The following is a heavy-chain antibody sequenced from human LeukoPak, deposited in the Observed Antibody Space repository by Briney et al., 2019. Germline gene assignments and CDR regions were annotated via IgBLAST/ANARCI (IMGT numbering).Heavy chain of an antibody. Sequence: SETLSLTCAVSGGSISSGGHSWSWIRQPPGKGLEWIGYIYHSGSTYYNPSLKSRVTISVDRSKDQFSLKLSSVTAADTAVYYCARGGIPLDVWGQGTTVTVSS. CDR1: GGSISSGGHS. V-gene: IGHV4-30-2*01. J-gene: IGHJ6*02. CDR2: IYHSGST. D-gene: IGHD1-26*01. CDR3: ARGGIPLDV.